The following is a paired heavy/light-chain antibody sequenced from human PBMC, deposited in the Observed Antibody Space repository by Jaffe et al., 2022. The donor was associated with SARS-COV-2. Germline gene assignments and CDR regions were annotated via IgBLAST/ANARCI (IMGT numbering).Heavy chain of an antibody. CDR1: GFTFSSYW. CDR2: INSDGSST. D-gene: IGHD6-19*01. V-gene: IGHV3-74*01. J-gene: IGHJ6*02. CDR3: ARGAPEWLVPAYYYGMDV. Sequence: EVQLVESGGGLVQPGGSLRLSCAASGFTFSSYWMHWVRQAPGKGLVWVSRINSDGSSTSYADSVKGRFTISRDNAKNTLYLQMNSLRAEDTAVYYCARGAPEWLVPAYYYGMDVWGQGTTVTVSS.
Light chain of an antibody. Sequence: QSVLTQPPSASGTPGQRVTISCSGSSSNIGSNYVYWYQQLPGTAPKLLIYRNNQRPSGVPDRFSGSKSGTSASLAISGLRSEDEADYYCAAWDDSLKGVFGTGTKVTVL. V-gene: IGLV1-47*01. CDR2: RNN. J-gene: IGLJ1*01. CDR1: SSNIGSNY. CDR3: AAWDDSLKGV.